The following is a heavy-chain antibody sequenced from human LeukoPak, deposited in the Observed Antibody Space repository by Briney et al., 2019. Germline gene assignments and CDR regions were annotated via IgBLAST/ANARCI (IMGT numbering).Heavy chain of an antibody. D-gene: IGHD6-6*01. J-gene: IGHJ5*02. CDR2: INPNSGGT. V-gene: IGHV1-2*02. CDR1: GYTFTGYY. Sequence: ASVKVSCKASGYTFTGYYMHWVRQAPGQGLEWMGWINPNSGGTNYAQKFQGRVTMTRDTSISTAYMELSRLRSDDTAVYYCARGRYSSSSDWFDPWGQGTLVTVSS. CDR3: ARGRYSSSSDWFDP.